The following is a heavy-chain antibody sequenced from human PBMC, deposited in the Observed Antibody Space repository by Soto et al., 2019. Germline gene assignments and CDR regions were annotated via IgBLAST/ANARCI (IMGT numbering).Heavy chain of an antibody. J-gene: IGHJ4*02. D-gene: IGHD3-3*01. CDR1: GGSFSGYY. Sequence: SETLSLTCAVYGGSFSGYYWSWIRQPPGKGLEWIGEINHSGSTNYNPYLKSRVTISVDTSKNQFSLKLSSVTAADTAVYYCARGRVYGYPTYFGVVTLLDYWGQGTLVTVSS. CDR2: INHSGST. V-gene: IGHV4-34*01. CDR3: ARGRVYGYPTYFGVVTLLDY.